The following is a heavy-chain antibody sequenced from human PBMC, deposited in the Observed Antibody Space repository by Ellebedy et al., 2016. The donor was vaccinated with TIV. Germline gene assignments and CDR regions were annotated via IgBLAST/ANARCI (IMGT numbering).Heavy chain of an antibody. CDR3: ARVEGFGELWYFDL. CDR1: GFTVSSNY. Sequence: GGSLRLXCAASGFTVSSNYMSWVRQAPGKGLEWVSVIYSGGSTYYADSVKGRFTISRDNSKNTLYLQMNSLRAEDTAVYYCARVEGFGELWYFDLWGRGTLVTVSS. V-gene: IGHV3-66*01. J-gene: IGHJ2*01. D-gene: IGHD3-10*01. CDR2: IYSGGST.